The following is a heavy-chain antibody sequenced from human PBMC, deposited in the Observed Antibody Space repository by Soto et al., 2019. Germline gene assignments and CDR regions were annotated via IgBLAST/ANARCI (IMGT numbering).Heavy chain of an antibody. V-gene: IGHV3-23*01. D-gene: IGHD5-18*01. J-gene: IGHJ4*02. CDR1: GFTFSNYA. CDR2: ISDTGGSA. CDR3: AKDRLQLWLFSYFDY. Sequence: GGSLRLSCAASGFTFSNYAMNWVRQAPGKGLEWVSAISDTGGSAYYADSVKGRFSISRDNSKNTLYLQMDSLRADDTAVYYCAKDRLQLWLFSYFDYWGQGTLVTVS.